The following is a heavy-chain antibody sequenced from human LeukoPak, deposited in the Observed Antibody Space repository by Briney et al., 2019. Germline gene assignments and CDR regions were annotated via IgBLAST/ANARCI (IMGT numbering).Heavy chain of an antibody. V-gene: IGHV3-7*03. D-gene: IGHD3-16*01. CDR2: INHNGNAN. CDR1: GFTFSSYW. CDR3: ARGGGLDV. Sequence: GGSLRLSCAASGFTFSSYWMNWARQAPGKGLEWVASINHNGNANYYVDSVKGRFTVSRDNAKNSLYLQMSNLRAEDTAVYFCARGGGLDVWGQGATVTVSS. J-gene: IGHJ6*02.